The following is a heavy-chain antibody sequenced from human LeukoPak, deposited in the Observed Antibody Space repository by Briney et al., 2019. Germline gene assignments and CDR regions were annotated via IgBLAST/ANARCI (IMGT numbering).Heavy chain of an antibody. D-gene: IGHD3-10*01. Sequence: GASVKVSCKASEYTFSVYHIHWVRLAPGQGLEWMAWINPNSGDTNYAQKFQGRVTMTRDTSISTAYMELSRLRSDDTAVYYCARGGMVRGVIRPWFDPWGQGTLVTASS. J-gene: IGHJ5*02. V-gene: IGHV1-2*02. CDR3: ARGGMVRGVIRPWFDP. CDR2: INPNSGDT. CDR1: EYTFSVYH.